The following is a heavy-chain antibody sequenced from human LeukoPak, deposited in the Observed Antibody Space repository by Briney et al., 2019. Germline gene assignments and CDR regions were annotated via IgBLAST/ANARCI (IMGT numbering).Heavy chain of an antibody. CDR3: ARKTCYYGSGSDYGCWFDP. Sequence: SETLSLTCTVSGGSISSYYWSWLRQPPGKGLEWIGYIYYSGATNYNPSLKSRVTISEDTSKNQFSLRLRSATTADTAVYYCARKTCYYGSGSDYGCWFDPCGQRTLVTVSS. V-gene: IGHV4-59*08. D-gene: IGHD3-10*01. J-gene: IGHJ5*02. CDR2: IYYSGAT. CDR1: GGSISSYY.